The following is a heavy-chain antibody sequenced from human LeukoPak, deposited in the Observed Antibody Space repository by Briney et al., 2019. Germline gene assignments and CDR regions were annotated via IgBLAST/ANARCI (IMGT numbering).Heavy chain of an antibody. CDR1: GFTVSSNY. V-gene: IGHV3-66*01. Sequence: GGSLRLSCAASGFTVSSNYMSWVRQAPGKGLEWVSVIYSGGSTYYADSVKGRFTISRDNSKNTLYLQTNSLRAEDTAVYYCAREGVYSNGPFDYWGQGTRVTVSS. CDR3: AREGVYSNGPFDY. D-gene: IGHD5-18*01. CDR2: IYSGGST. J-gene: IGHJ4*02.